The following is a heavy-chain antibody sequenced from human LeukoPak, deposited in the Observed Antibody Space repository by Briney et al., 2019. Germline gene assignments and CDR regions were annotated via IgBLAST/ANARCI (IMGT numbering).Heavy chain of an antibody. CDR1: GFTFSSYW. CDR2: IKRDGSEK. D-gene: IGHD6-13*01. Sequence: GGSLRLSCAASGFTFSSYWMSWVRQAPGKGLEWVANIKRDGSEKYYVDSVKGRFTISRDNAKNSLYLQMNSLRAEDTAVYYCARDQEQQLADYWGQGTLVTVSS. CDR3: ARDQEQQLADY. J-gene: IGHJ4*02. V-gene: IGHV3-7*01.